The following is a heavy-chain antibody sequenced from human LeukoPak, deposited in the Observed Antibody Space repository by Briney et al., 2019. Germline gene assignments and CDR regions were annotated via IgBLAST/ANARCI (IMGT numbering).Heavy chain of an antibody. CDR1: GGSISSGGYY. CDR3: ARASRLLWFGDPRQDAFDI. D-gene: IGHD3-10*01. Sequence: SETLSLTCTVSGGSISSGGYYWSWIRQHPGKGLEWIGYIYYSGSTYYNPSVKSRVTISVDTSKNQFSLKLSSVTAADTAVYYCARASRLLWFGDPRQDAFDIWGQGTMVTVSS. J-gene: IGHJ3*02. V-gene: IGHV4-31*03. CDR2: IYYSGST.